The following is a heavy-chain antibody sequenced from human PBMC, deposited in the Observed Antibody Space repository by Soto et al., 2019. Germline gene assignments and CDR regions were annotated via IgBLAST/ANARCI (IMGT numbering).Heavy chain of an antibody. CDR2: ISYDGSNK. Sequence: GGSLGLCCAASGFTVWSSAVPGARQDPGKGLEWVAVISYDGSNKYYADSVKGRFTISRDNSKNTLYLQMNSLRAEDTAVYYCAREAPIFGVVIDQRGYFDYWGQGTLVTVSS. CDR1: GFTVWSSA. D-gene: IGHD3-3*01. CDR3: AREAPIFGVVIDQRGYFDY. V-gene: IGHV3-30-3*01. J-gene: IGHJ4*02.